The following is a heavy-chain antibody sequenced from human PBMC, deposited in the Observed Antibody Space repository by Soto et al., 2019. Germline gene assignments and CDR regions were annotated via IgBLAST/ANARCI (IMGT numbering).Heavy chain of an antibody. V-gene: IGHV1-69*08. J-gene: IGHJ4*02. CDR3: ARDVTAMEALYYYDT. Sequence: QLQLVQSGAAVKKPGSSVKVSCKASGGTLNTYTISWVRQAPGQGLEWMGSILPFLGSTNYAKKFQGRVTITADQSTSTMELRSLRSEDTAVYFCARDVTAMEALYYYDTWGQGSLVTVSS. CDR1: GGTLNTYT. D-gene: IGHD5-18*01. CDR2: ILPFLGST.